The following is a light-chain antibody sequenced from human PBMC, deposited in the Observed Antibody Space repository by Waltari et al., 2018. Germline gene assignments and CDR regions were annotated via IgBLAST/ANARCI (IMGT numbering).Light chain of an antibody. CDR1: QSISSW. CDR3: LQYNSSPFT. CDR2: KAS. J-gene: IGKJ3*01. Sequence: ITCRASQSISSWLDWYQQKPGKAPKLLIYKASSLQGGVPSRFSGSGSGTEFTLTISSLQPEDFATYYCLQYNSSPFTFGPGTKLDIK. V-gene: IGKV1-12*01.